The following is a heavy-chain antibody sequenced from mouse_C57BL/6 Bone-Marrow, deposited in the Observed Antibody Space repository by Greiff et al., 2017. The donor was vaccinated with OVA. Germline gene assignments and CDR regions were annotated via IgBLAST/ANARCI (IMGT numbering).Heavy chain of an antibody. CDR2: ISYSGST. V-gene: IGHV3-8*01. J-gene: IGHJ4*01. CDR1: GYSITSDY. Sequence: DVMLVESGPGLAKPSQTLSLTCSVTGYSITSDYWNWIRKFPGNKLEYMGYISYSGSTYYNQSLKSRISITRDTSKNQYYLQLNSVTTEDTATYYCARYRSTVSRDAMDYWGQGTSVTVSS. CDR3: ARYRSTVSRDAMDY. D-gene: IGHD1-1*01.